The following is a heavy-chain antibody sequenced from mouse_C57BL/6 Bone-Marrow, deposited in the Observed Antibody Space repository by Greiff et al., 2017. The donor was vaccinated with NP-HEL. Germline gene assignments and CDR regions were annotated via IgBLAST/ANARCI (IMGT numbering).Heavy chain of an antibody. CDR1: GYTFTDYY. J-gene: IGHJ3*01. D-gene: IGHD1-1*01. CDR2: INPYNGGT. CDR3: ARGQMTTVPAWFAY. Sequence: VQLQQSGPVLVKPGASVKMSCKASGYTFTDYYMNWVKQSHGKSLEWIGVINPYNGGTSYNQKFKGKATLTVDKSSSTAYMELNSLTSEDSAVYYCARGQMTTVPAWFAYWGQGTLVTVSA. V-gene: IGHV1-19*01.